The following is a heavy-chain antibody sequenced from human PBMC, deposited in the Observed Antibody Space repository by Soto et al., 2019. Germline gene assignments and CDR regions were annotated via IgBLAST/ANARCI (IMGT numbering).Heavy chain of an antibody. CDR2: IYYSGST. CDR3: ARVRVERLGLPYFDY. Sequence: PSETLSLTCTVSGGSLGGYYWTWIRQPPGKGLEWIGYIYYSGSTNYNPSLKSRVTISVDTSKNQFSLKLSSVTAADTAVYYCARVRVERLGLPYFDYWGQGTLVTVSS. D-gene: IGHD1-1*01. V-gene: IGHV4-59*01. J-gene: IGHJ4*02. CDR1: GGSLGGYY.